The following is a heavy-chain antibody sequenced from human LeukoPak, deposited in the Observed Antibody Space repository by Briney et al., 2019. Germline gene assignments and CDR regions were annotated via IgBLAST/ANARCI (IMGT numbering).Heavy chain of an antibody. CDR1: GFTVSSNY. CDR2: IYSGGST. J-gene: IGHJ6*03. V-gene: IGHV3-53*05. Sequence: GGSLRLSCAASGFTVSSNYMSWVRQAPGKGLEWVSVIYSGGSTYYADSVKGRFTISRDNSKNTLYLQMNSLRVEDTAVYYCAKDLYYYYYMDVWGKGTTVTVSS. CDR3: AKDLYYYYYMDV.